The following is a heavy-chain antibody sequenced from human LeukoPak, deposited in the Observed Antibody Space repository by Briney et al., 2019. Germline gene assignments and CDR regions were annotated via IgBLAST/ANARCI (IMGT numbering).Heavy chain of an antibody. V-gene: IGHV3-30*02. D-gene: IGHD5-18*01. CDR1: GLTFSSYG. J-gene: IGHJ4*02. CDR2: IRYDGSNK. Sequence: PGGSLRLSCAASGLTFSSYGMHWVRQAPGKGLEWVAFIRYDGSNKYYADSVKGRFTISRDNSKNTLYLQMNSLRAEDTAVYYCAKDRGYSYGPLDYWGQGTLVTVSS. CDR3: AKDRGYSYGPLDY.